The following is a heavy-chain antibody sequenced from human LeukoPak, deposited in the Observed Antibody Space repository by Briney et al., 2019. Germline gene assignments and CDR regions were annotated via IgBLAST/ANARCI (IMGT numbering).Heavy chain of an antibody. D-gene: IGHD4-23*01. V-gene: IGHV3-66*01. Sequence: PGGSLRLSCAASGFTVSNNYMSWVRQAPGKGLEWVSVIYSGGSTDYADSVKGRFTISRDNSKNTLYLQMNSLRAEDTAVYYCARDAGATVGGGFDYWDQGTLVTVYS. CDR3: ARDAGATVGGGFDY. J-gene: IGHJ4*02. CDR1: GFTVSNNY. CDR2: IYSGGST.